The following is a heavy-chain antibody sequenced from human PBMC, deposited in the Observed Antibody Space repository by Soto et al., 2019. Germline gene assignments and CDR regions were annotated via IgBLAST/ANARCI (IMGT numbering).Heavy chain of an antibody. Sequence: QVQLQESGPGLVKPSQTLSLTCTVSGGSISSGDYYWSWIRQPPGKGLEWIGYIYYSGSTYYNPSLKSRVTIAVDTSKNQFSRKLSSVAAADTAVYYCARWLGYGPHFDYWGQGTLVTVSS. CDR2: IYYSGST. V-gene: IGHV4-30-4*01. D-gene: IGHD5-12*01. CDR3: ARWLGYGPHFDY. J-gene: IGHJ4*02. CDR1: GGSISSGDYY.